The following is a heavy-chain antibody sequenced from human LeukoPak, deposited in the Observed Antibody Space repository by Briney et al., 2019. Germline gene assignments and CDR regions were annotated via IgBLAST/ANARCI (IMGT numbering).Heavy chain of an antibody. V-gene: IGHV3-30-3*01. Sequence: GRSLRLSCAASGFTFSSYAMHWVRQAPGKGLEWVALISYDGSNEYYSDSVKGRFTISRDNSKNTLYLQMNSLRAEDTAVYYCAANDYGDYWGQGTLVTVSS. CDR1: GFTFSSYA. CDR2: ISYDGSNE. J-gene: IGHJ4*02. CDR3: AANDYGDY.